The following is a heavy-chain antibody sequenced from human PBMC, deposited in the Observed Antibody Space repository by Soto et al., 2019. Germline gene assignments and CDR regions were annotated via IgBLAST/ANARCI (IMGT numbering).Heavy chain of an antibody. Sequence: QVQLVQSGAEVKKPGSSVKVSCKASGGDFINYGISWVRQAPGQGLEWMGGIIPIFRSANYAQKFQGRVTIPADESTTTAYMALTTPTSEDTAVYYFARDRYYDGVGYHYESAYWGQGTLVTVSS. CDR2: IIPIFRSA. CDR1: GGDFINYG. J-gene: IGHJ4*02. V-gene: IGHV1-69*01. CDR3: ARDRYYDGVGYHYESAY. D-gene: IGHD3-22*01.